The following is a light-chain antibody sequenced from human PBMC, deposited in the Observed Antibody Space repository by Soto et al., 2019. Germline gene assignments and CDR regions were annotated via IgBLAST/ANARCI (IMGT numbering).Light chain of an antibody. J-gene: IGKJ1*01. CDR1: QSVSSSY. Sequence: EIVLTQSPGTLSLSPGERATLSCRASQSVSSSYLAWYQQKPGQAPRLLIYDASSRAADIPDRFSGGGSGTDFTLNISRREPDYFAVYYWQQYGSSRTFGRGTKVEIK. V-gene: IGKV3-20*01. CDR2: DAS. CDR3: QQYGSSRT.